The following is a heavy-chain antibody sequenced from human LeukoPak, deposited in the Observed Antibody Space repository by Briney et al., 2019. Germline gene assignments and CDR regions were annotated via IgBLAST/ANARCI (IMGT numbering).Heavy chain of an antibody. CDR2: IYYSGST. Sequence: SETLSLTCTVSVGSISSSSYYWGWIRQPPGKGLEWIGSIYYSGSTYYKPSLKSRVTISVDTSKNQFSLKLSSVTAADTAVYYCARRTTTGTTDYWGQGTLVTVSS. CDR3: ARRTTTGTTDY. J-gene: IGHJ4*02. V-gene: IGHV4-39*01. D-gene: IGHD1-1*01. CDR1: VGSISSSSYY.